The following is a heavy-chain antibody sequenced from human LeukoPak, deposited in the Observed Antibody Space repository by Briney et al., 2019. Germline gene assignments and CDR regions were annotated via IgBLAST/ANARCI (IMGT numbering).Heavy chain of an antibody. J-gene: IGHJ4*02. CDR3: ARVLGYCSSTSCYAQDY. CDR1: GGSFSGYY. CDR2: INHSGST. D-gene: IGHD2-2*01. Sequence: SETLSLTCAVYGGSFSGYYWSWIRQPPGKGLEWIGEINHSGSTNYNPSLKSRVTISVDTSKNQFSLKLSPVTAADTAVYYRARVLGYCSSTSCYAQDYWGQGTLVTVSS. V-gene: IGHV4-34*01.